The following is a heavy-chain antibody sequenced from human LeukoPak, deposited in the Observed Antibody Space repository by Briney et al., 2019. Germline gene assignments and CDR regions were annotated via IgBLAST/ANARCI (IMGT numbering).Heavy chain of an antibody. CDR3: ARVGTYYRSLDS. CDR2: IYHSGGT. V-gene: IGHV4-59*01. Sequence: KPSETLSLTCTVSGGSISSYYWSWIRQPPGKGLEWIGYIYHSGGTNYNPSLKSRVSISLDTSKNQFSLKLSSVTAADTAVYYCARVGTYYRSLDSWGQGTLVTVSS. D-gene: IGHD3-10*01. J-gene: IGHJ4*02. CDR1: GGSISSYY.